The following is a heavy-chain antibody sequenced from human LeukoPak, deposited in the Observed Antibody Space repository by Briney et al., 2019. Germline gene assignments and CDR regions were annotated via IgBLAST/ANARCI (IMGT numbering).Heavy chain of an antibody. D-gene: IGHD6-19*01. CDR1: GGSFSGYY. V-gene: IGHV4-34*01. Sequence: PSETLSLTCAVYGGSFSGYYWSWIRQPPGKGLEWIGEINHSGSTNYNPSLQSRVTISVDKSKSQFSLNLNSVTAADTAVYYCARVLAGIAVADYWGHGTLVTVSA. J-gene: IGHJ4*01. CDR3: ARVLAGIAVADY. CDR2: INHSGST.